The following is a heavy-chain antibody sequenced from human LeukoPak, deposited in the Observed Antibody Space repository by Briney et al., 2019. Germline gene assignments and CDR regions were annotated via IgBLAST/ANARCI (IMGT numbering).Heavy chain of an antibody. Sequence: ASVKVSCKASGYTFTGYYMHWVRQAPVQGLEWMGWINPNSGGTNYAQKFQGRVTMTRDTSISTAYMELSRLRFDDTAVYYCARDRAVGAFDIWGQGTMVTVSS. CDR2: INPNSGGT. V-gene: IGHV1-2*02. J-gene: IGHJ3*02. D-gene: IGHD1-26*01. CDR1: GYTFTGYY. CDR3: ARDRAVGAFDI.